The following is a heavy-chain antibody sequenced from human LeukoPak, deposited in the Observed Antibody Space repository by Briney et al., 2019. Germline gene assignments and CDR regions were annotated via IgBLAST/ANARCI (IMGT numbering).Heavy chain of an antibody. Sequence: SETLSLTCTVSGGSISSSSYYWGWIRQPPGKGLEWIGSIYYSGSTYYNPPLKSRVTISVDTSKNQFSLKLSSVTAADTAVYYCARGDRPVWSGYYRPIRWFDPWGQGTLVTVSS. V-gene: IGHV4-39*07. CDR1: GGSISSSSYY. CDR3: ARGDRPVWSGYYRPIRWFDP. J-gene: IGHJ5*02. CDR2: IYYSGST. D-gene: IGHD3-3*01.